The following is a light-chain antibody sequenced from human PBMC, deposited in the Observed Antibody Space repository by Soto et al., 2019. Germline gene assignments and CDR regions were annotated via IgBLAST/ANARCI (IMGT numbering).Light chain of an antibody. CDR1: QTLKSY. J-gene: IGKJ1*01. Sequence: DIQMTQSLSSLSASVGDRVTITCRASQTLKSYLNWYQHKPGKAPNLLIHDATTLHTGVPSRFSGSGSGTDFTLTISSLQPEDFATYYCQQSFVTPRTFGQGTKVDIK. V-gene: IGKV1-39*01. CDR2: DAT. CDR3: QQSFVTPRT.